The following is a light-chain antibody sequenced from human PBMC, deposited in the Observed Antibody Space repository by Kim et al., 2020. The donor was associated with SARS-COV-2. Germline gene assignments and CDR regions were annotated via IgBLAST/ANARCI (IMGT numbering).Light chain of an antibody. V-gene: IGKV3D-15*01. CDR2: SAS. Sequence: MVMTQSPATLSESPGESATLSCRASETINSNLAWYQQRPGQAPRLLIYSASTRAPGVPARFRGSESGTEFTLTITSLQSEDFAVYYCQQYSNWRRTFGQGTKVDIK. J-gene: IGKJ1*01. CDR1: ETINSN. CDR3: QQYSNWRRT.